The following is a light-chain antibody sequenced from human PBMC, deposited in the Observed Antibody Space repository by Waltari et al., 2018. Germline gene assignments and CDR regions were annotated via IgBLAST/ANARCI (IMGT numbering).Light chain of an antibody. CDR3: QQRRDWPLT. J-gene: IGKJ4*01. CDR2: DTS. Sequence: IVLTQSPAILPFPPGAGVSPSCRASQSVTNHLAWYRQKPGQAPRLLIYDTSNRATGIPARFSGSGFGTDCTLTISSLEPEDFAVYYGQQRRDWPLTFGGGTKVEIK. CDR1: QSVTNH. V-gene: IGKV3-11*01.